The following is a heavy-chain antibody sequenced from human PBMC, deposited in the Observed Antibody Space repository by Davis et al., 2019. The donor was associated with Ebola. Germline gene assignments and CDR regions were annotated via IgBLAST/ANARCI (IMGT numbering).Heavy chain of an antibody. J-gene: IGHJ4*02. CDR1: GFTFSTYS. V-gene: IGHV3-21*01. Sequence: GESLKISCAASGFTFSTYSMSWVRQAPGKGLEWVSSISSDSDYIYYADSAKGRFTISRDNSKNTLYLQMNSLRAEDTAVYYCARSTYYYDSLDYWGQGTLVTVSS. CDR2: ISSDSDYI. D-gene: IGHD3-22*01. CDR3: ARSTYYYDSLDY.